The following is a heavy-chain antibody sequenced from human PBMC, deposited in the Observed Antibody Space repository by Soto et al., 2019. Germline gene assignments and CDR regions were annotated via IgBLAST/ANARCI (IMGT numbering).Heavy chain of an antibody. J-gene: IGHJ6*02. Sequence: GDSVKVSCKASGYTSTSYAMHWVRQAPGQRLEWMGSINAGNGNTKYSQKFQGRVTITRDTSASTAYMELSSLRSEDTAVYYCARDQRITIFGVVIHDYYYYGMDVWGQGTTVTVSS. V-gene: IGHV1-3*01. CDR3: ARDQRITIFGVVIHDYYYYGMDV. D-gene: IGHD3-3*01. CDR1: GYTSTSYA. CDR2: INAGNGNT.